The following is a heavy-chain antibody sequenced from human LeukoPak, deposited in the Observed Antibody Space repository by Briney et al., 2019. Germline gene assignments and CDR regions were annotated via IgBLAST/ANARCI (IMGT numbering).Heavy chain of an antibody. D-gene: IGHD5-12*01. J-gene: IGHJ6*03. CDR2: IYYSGST. Sequence: PSETLSLTCTVSGGSISSSTYYWGWIRQPPGKGLEWIGSIYYSGSTYYNPSLKSRVTISVDTSKNQFSLKVSSVTAADTAVYYCARIGVATIAGNGLDYYMDVWGRGTTVTVSS. CDR1: GGSISSSTYY. CDR3: ARIGVATIAGNGLDYYMDV. V-gene: IGHV4-39*01.